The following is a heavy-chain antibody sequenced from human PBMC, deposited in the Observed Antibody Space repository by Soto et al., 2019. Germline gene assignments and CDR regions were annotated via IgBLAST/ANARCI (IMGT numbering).Heavy chain of an antibody. V-gene: IGHV1-8*01. D-gene: IGHD1-26*01. CDR3: AREKVGAVDY. Sequence: QVQLVQSGAEVKKPGASVKVSCKASGYTFTSYDINWVRQATGQGLERMGWMNPNSCNTGYAQKFQGRVNMTRNTSISTAYMELSSLTSEDTAVYSCAREKVGAVDYWGQGTVVTVSS. CDR1: GYTFTSYD. J-gene: IGHJ4*02. CDR2: MNPNSCNT.